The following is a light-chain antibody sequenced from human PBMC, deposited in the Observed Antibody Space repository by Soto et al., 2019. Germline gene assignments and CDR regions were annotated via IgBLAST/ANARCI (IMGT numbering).Light chain of an antibody. V-gene: IGKV2-28*01. CDR1: QSLLHRNGYNY. CDR3: MQALQSLPT. J-gene: IGKJ5*01. Sequence: DIVMTQSPLSLPVTPGEPASISCRSSQSLLHRNGYNYVNWYLQKPGQSPQLLISLASDRASGVSDRFSGSGSGTDFTLKISTVEAEDVGVYYCMQALQSLPTFGQGTRLEIK. CDR2: LAS.